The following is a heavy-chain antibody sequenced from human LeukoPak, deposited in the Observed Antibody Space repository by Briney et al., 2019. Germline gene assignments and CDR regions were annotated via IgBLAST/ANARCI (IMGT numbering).Heavy chain of an antibody. CDR3: ARGCSGGSCYSHAFDI. CDR1: DDSISSSSYY. CDR2: IYYSGST. V-gene: IGHV4-39*07. Sequence: PSQTLSLTCTVSDDSISSSSYYWGWIRQPPGKGLEWIGSIYYSGSTYYNPSLKSRVTISVDTSKNQFSLKLSSVTAADTAVYYCARGCSGGSCYSHAFDIWGQGTMVTVSS. J-gene: IGHJ3*02. D-gene: IGHD2-15*01.